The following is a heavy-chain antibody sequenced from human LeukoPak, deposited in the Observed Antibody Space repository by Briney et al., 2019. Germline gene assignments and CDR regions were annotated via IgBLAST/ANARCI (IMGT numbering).Heavy chain of an antibody. J-gene: IGHJ5*02. CDR1: GGTFSSYA. CDR3: ASHGTGYYSLRFDP. Sequence: SVKVSCKASGGTFSSYAISWVRQAPGQGLEWMGGIIPIFGTANYAQKFQGRVTITADEATSTAYMELSSLRSEDTAVYYCASHGTGYYSLRFDPWGQGTLVTVSS. CDR2: IIPIFGTA. V-gene: IGHV1-69*13. D-gene: IGHD3/OR15-3a*01.